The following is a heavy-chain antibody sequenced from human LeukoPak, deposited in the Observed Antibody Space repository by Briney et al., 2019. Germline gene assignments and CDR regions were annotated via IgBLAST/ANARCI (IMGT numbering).Heavy chain of an antibody. V-gene: IGHV5-51*01. CDR2: IYPGDSDT. Sequence: GESLKISCKGSGYRFTSYWIAWVRQMPGKGLEWMGIIYPGDSDTRCSPSFQGQVTISADKSISTAYLQWSSLEASDTAMYYCASGVSGDSYGFDYWGQGTLVTVSS. J-gene: IGHJ4*02. CDR1: GYRFTSYW. CDR3: ASGVSGDSYGFDY. D-gene: IGHD5-18*01.